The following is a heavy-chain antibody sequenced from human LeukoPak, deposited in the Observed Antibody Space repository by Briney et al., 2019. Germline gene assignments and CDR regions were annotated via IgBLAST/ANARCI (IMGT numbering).Heavy chain of an antibody. CDR3: ATGGGLAVSHI. J-gene: IGHJ4*02. Sequence: SETLSLTCTVSGGSISGSNYYWDWIRQPPGKGLEWIGRVYQSGSTYYNPSFKSRVTISGDTSKNQFSLKLSSVTAADTAVYFCATGGGLAVSHIWGQGTLVTVSS. CDR2: VYQSGST. V-gene: IGHV4-39*01. CDR1: GGSISGSNYY. D-gene: IGHD5/OR15-5a*01.